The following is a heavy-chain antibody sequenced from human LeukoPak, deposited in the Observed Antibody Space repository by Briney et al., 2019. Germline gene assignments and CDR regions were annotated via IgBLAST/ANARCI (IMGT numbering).Heavy chain of an antibody. J-gene: IGHJ6*03. V-gene: IGHV4-4*07. CDR2: IYTSGST. CDR1: GGSISSYY. CDR3: ARLYGYKSVYYYMDV. Sequence: SETLSLTCTVSGGSISSYYWSWIRQPAGKGLEWIGRIYTSGSTNYNPSLKSRVTMSVDTSKNQFSLKLSSVTAADTAVYYCARLYGYKSVYYYMDVWGKGTTVTVSS. D-gene: IGHD5-18*01.